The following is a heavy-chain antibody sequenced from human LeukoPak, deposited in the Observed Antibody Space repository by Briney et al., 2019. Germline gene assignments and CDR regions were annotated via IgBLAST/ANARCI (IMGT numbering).Heavy chain of an antibody. CDR1: GGSISSYY. CDR2: IYYSGST. CDR3: ARSRGGYSGYPGS. Sequence: SETLSLTCTVSGGSISSYYCSSIRQPPGKGLEWIGYIYYSGSTNYNPSLKSRVTISVDTPKNQFSLKLSSVTAADTAVYYCARSRGGYSGYPGSWGQGTLVTVSS. D-gene: IGHD5-12*01. J-gene: IGHJ4*02. V-gene: IGHV4-59*01.